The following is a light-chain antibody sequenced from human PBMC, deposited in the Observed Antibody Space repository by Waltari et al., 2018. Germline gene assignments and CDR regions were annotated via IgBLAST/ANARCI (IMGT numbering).Light chain of an antibody. V-gene: IGKV4-1*01. CDR2: WAS. J-gene: IGKJ3*01. CDR3: QQYYTPPFT. Sequence: DIVMTQSPDSLAVSLGERATINCKSGQSVLYSANNKNSFAWYQQKPGQPPKLLIYWASTRKSGVPDRFSGSGYGTDFTLTISSLQAEDVAGYYCQQYYTPPFTFGPGTKVHIK. CDR1: QSVLYSANNKNS.